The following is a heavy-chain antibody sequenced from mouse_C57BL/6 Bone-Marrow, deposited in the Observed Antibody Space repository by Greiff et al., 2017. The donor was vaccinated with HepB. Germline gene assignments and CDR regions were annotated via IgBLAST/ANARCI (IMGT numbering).Heavy chain of an antibody. Sequence: QVHVKQSGAELAKPGASVKLSCKASGYTFTSYWMHWVKQRPGQGLEWIGYINPSSGYTKYNQKFKDKATLTADKSSSTAYMQLSSLTYEDSAVYYCAIYSKRRYFDYWGQGTTLTVSS. D-gene: IGHD2-5*01. CDR3: AIYSKRRYFDY. CDR1: GYTFTSYW. V-gene: IGHV1-7*01. CDR2: INPSSGYT. J-gene: IGHJ2*01.